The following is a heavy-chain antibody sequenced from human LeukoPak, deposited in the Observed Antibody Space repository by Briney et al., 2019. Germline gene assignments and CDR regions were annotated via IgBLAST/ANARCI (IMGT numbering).Heavy chain of an antibody. Sequence: GGSLRLSCAPSIFAFSSYAMSGVRESPGGGGECVSAISGGGGNTYYADSVKGRFTISRDNSKNTLYLQMNSLRAEDTAVYYCGKNRYSGSLSPFDIWGQGTMVTVSS. CDR2: ISGGGGNT. V-gene: IGHV3-23*01. CDR3: GKNRYSGSLSPFDI. D-gene: IGHD1-26*01. J-gene: IGHJ3*02. CDR1: IFAFSSYA.